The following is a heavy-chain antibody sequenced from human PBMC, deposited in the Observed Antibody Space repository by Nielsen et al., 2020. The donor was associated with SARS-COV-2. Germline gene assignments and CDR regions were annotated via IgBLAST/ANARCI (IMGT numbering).Heavy chain of an antibody. J-gene: IGHJ5*02. CDR3: AKDAFHYGSGSYYKA. D-gene: IGHD3-10*01. CDR1: GFTFSSYG. V-gene: IGHV3-30*18. CDR2: ISYDGSNK. Sequence: GESLKISCAASGFTFSSYGMHWVRQAPGKGLEWVAVISYDGSNKYYADSVKGRFTISRDNSKNTLYLQMNSLRAEDTAVYYCAKDAFHYGSGSYYKAWGQGTLVTVSS.